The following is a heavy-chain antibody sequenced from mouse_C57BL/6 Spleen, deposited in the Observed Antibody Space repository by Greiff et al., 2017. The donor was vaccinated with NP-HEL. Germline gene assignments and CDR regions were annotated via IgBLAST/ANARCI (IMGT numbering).Heavy chain of an antibody. CDR3: AREGPYYDGFAY. CDR2: ISYSGST. V-gene: IGHV3-1*01. Sequence: EVKLQESGPGMVKPSQSLSLTCTVTGYSITSGYDWHWIRHFPGNKLEWMGYISYSGSTNYNPSLKSRISITHDTSKNHFFLKVNSVTTEDTATYYCAREGPYYDGFAYWGQGTLVTVSA. J-gene: IGHJ3*01. D-gene: IGHD1-1*01. CDR1: GYSITSGYD.